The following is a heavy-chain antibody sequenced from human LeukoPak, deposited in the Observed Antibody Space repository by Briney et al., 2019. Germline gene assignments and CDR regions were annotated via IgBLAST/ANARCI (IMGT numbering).Heavy chain of an antibody. D-gene: IGHD2-15*01. V-gene: IGHV3-48*04. CDR1: GFTFGNYS. J-gene: IGHJ4*02. CDR2: ITSSSTV. CDR3: ARDYCSGPKCYFIDY. Sequence: PGGSLRLSCAASGFTFGNYSMNWVRQAPGKGLEWVSYITSSSTVYYAGSVKGRFTISRDNAKNSLFPQMNSLRAEDTAVYYCARDYCSGPKCYFIDYWGQGALVTVSS.